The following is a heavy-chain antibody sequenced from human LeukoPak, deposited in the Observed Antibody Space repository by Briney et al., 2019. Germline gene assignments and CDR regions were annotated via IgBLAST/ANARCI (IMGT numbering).Heavy chain of an antibody. D-gene: IGHD3/OR15-3a*01. J-gene: IGHJ4*02. CDR2: INHYGTIV. Sequence: PGGSLRLSCAASGFTFSSYAMTWVRQAPGKGLDWISFINHYGTIVYYADSVRGRFATSRDNAKNSLYLQINNVGADDTAVYYCARDQDWAFDYWGQGTLVTVSS. CDR3: ARDQDWAFDY. V-gene: IGHV3-48*03. CDR1: GFTFSSYA.